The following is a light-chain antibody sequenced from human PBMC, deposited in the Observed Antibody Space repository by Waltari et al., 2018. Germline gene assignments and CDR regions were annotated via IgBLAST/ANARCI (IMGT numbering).Light chain of an antibody. CDR3: QQYGNSPVT. V-gene: IGKV3-20*01. J-gene: IGKJ1*01. CDR2: GAT. CDR1: QSVSSSY. Sequence: EIVLTQSPGTLSLSLGERATLSCRARQSVSSSYLAWYQQKPGQAPRLLIYGATSRATGIPDRFSGSGSGTDFTLTISRLEPEDFAVYYCQQYGNSPVTFGQGTKVEIK.